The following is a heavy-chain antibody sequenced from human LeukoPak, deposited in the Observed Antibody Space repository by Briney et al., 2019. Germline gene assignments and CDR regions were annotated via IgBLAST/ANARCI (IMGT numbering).Heavy chain of an antibody. CDR3: ARTYYYYYMDV. V-gene: IGHV4-4*07. Sequence: WIGRIYTSGSTNYNPSLKSRVTMSVDTSKNQFSLKLSSVTAADTAVYYCARTYYYYYMDVWGKGTTVTVSS. CDR2: IYTSGST. J-gene: IGHJ6*03.